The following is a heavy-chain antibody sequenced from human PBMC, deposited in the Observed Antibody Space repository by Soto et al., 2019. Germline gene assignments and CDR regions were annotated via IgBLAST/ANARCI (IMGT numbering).Heavy chain of an antibody. D-gene: IGHD6-19*01. V-gene: IGHV1-8*01. J-gene: IGHJ4*02. CDR3: SISTAVGGPFDS. CDR1: GYTFTSYD. CDR2: MNPISGDT. Sequence: ASVKVSCKASGYTFTSYDISWVRQATGQGLQWMGWMNPISGDTAYAQKFQGRVTMTRNTSISTAYMELSSLRSEDTAVYFCSISTAVGGPFDSWGQGTLVTVSS.